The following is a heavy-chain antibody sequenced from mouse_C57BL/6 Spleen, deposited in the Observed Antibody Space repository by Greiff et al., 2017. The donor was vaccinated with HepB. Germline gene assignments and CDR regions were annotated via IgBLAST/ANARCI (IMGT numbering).Heavy chain of an antibody. D-gene: IGHD2-4*01. J-gene: IGHJ2*01. CDR3: ARGGIRDYFDY. CDR1: GFTFSDYY. Sequence: EVQVVESEGGLVQPGSSMKLSCTASGFTFSDYYMAWVRQVPEKGLEWVANINYDGSSTYYLDSLKSRFIISRDNAKNILYLQMSSLKSEDTATYYCARGGIRDYFDYWGQGTTLTVSS. CDR2: INYDGSST. V-gene: IGHV5-16*01.